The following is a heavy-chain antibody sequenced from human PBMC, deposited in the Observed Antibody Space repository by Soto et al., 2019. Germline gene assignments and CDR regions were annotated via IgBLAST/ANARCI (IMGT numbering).Heavy chain of an antibody. CDR2: IFPGDAAT. D-gene: IGHD5-12*01. CDR1: GDNFATHW. Sequence: GESLKISCQGSGDNFATHWIGWVRHKAGKGLEWMGIIFPGDAATRYSPSFQGHITISADKSISTAYLRWSSLKASDTGMYYCATPGGFGMDVWGQGTTVTV. V-gene: IGHV5-51*01. CDR3: ATPGGFGMDV. J-gene: IGHJ6*02.